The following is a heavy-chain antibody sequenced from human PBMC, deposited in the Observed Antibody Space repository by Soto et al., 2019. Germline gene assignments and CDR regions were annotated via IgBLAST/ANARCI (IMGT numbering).Heavy chain of an antibody. V-gene: IGHV3-33*01. D-gene: IGHD3-9*01. CDR2: IWYDGSNK. J-gene: IGHJ6*02. CDR3: AREPLRYPPMDV. Sequence: QVQLVESGGGVVQPGRSLRLSCAASGFTFSSYGMHWVRQAPGKGLEWVAVIWYDGSNKYYADSVKGRFTISRDNSKNTLYLQMNSLRAEDTAVYYCAREPLRYPPMDVWGQGTTVTVSS. CDR1: GFTFSSYG.